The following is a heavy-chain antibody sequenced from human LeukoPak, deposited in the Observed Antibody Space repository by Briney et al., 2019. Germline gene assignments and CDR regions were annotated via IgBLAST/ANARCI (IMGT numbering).Heavy chain of an antibody. CDR1: GGSISSGGYY. CDR3: ARQVDIAVAGYDY. J-gene: IGHJ4*02. CDR2: IYYSGST. V-gene: IGHV4-31*03. D-gene: IGHD6-13*01. Sequence: SETLSLTCTVSGGSISSGGYYWSWIRQHPGKGLEWIGYIYYSGSTYYNPSLKSRVTISVDTSKNQFSLKLSSVTAADTAMYYCARQVDIAVAGYDYWGQGTLITVSS.